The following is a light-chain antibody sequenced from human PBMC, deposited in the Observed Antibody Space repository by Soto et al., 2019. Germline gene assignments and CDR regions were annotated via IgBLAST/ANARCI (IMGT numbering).Light chain of an antibody. V-gene: IGKV3-20*01. CDR1: QSVYSSY. J-gene: IGKJ3*01. CDR2: GAS. CDR3: PQYGSSPPFT. Sequence: EIVLTQSPGTLSLSPGERATLSCRASQSVYSSYLAWYQHKPGQAPRLLIYGASSRATGIPDRFSGSGSGTDFTLTISILEPEDFAVYYRPQYGSSPPFTFGPGTKVDIK.